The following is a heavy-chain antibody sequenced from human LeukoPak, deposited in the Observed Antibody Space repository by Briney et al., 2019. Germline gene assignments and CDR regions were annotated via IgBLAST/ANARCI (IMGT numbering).Heavy chain of an antibody. D-gene: IGHD4-17*01. CDR1: GFTFSSHW. CDR2: IKEDGHEK. Sequence: PGGSLRLPCAGSGFTFSSHWMGWVRQAPGKGREWLANIKEDGHEKYYVDSVQGRFTISRDNAKNSLFLQMDSLRAEDTAVYFCARHGYYVFDYWGQGTLVTVSS. CDR3: ARHGYYVFDY. J-gene: IGHJ4*02. V-gene: IGHV3-7*01.